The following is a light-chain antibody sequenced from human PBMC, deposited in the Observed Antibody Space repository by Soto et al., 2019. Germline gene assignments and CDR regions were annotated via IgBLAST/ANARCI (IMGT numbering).Light chain of an antibody. Sequence: DIQMTQSPSSLSASVGDRVTITCRASQSITIYLNWYQRKPGEAPNLLIFGASTLQSGVPSRLSGSGSGTDFTLTISSLQPEDVATYDGQQSYSTLWTFGQGTKVDIK. CDR3: QQSYSTLWT. V-gene: IGKV1-39*01. CDR1: QSITIY. CDR2: GAS. J-gene: IGKJ1*01.